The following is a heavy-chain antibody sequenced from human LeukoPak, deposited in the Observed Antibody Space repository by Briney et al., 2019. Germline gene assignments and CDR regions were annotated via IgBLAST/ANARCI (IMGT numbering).Heavy chain of an antibody. D-gene: IGHD6-13*01. Sequence: GGSLRLSCAAPGFTVISNYMSWVRQAPGKGLEWVSVIYSGGSAYYADSVKGRFTISRDNSKNTLYLQMNSLRAEDTAVYYCARDRSSRKRGPSGYYYYYMDVWGKGTTVTVSS. CDR2: IYSGGSA. J-gene: IGHJ6*03. CDR1: GFTVISNY. CDR3: ARDRSSRKRGPSGYYYYYMDV. V-gene: IGHV3-66*01.